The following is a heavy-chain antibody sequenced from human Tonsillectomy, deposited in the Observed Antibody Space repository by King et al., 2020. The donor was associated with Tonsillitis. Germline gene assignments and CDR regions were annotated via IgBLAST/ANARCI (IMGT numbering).Heavy chain of an antibody. CDR2: ISSSSSYI. Sequence: VQLVESGGGLVKPGGSLRISCAASGFTFSSYTMIWVRQAPGKGLEWVSSISSSSSYIYYADSVKGRFTISRDSAENSLYLQMNSLRPEDTAVYYCARGEGFGELLWEIDSWGQGTLVTVSS. D-gene: IGHD3-10*01. V-gene: IGHV3-21*01. J-gene: IGHJ4*02. CDR1: GFTFSSYT. CDR3: ARGEGFGELLWEIDS.